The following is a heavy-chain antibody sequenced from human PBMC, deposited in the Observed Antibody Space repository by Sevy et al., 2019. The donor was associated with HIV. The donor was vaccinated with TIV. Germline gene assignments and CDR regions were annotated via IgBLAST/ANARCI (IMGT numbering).Heavy chain of an antibody. CDR1: GGSISSYY. CDR2: IYTSGST. Sequence: SETLSLTCTVSGGSISSYYWSWIRQPAGKGLEWIGRIYTSGSTNYNPSLKSRVTMSVDTSKNQFSLKLSSVTAADTAVYYCARLFTIFGVANNWFDPWGQGTLVTVSS. D-gene: IGHD3-3*01. V-gene: IGHV4-4*07. J-gene: IGHJ5*02. CDR3: ARLFTIFGVANNWFDP.